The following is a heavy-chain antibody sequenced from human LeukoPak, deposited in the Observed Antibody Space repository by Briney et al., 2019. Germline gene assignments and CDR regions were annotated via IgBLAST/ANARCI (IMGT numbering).Heavy chain of an antibody. CDR3: ARGDSSGWYFDY. J-gene: IGHJ4*02. D-gene: IGHD6-19*01. Sequence: GGSLRLSCAASGFTFSSYWMSWVRQAPGKGLEWVANIKQDGSDKYYVASVKGRFTISRDNAKNSLYLQMNSLRAEDTAVYYCARGDSSGWYFDYWGQGTLVTVSS. CDR1: GFTFSSYW. V-gene: IGHV3-7*01. CDR2: IKQDGSDK.